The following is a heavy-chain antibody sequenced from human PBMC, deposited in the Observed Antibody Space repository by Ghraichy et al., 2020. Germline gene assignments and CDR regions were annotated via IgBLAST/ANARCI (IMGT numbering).Heavy chain of an antibody. V-gene: IGHV3-30*03. CDR1: GFTFSSYG. Sequence: GGSLRLSCAASGFTFSSYGMHWVRQAPGKGLEWVAVISYDGSNKYYADSVKGRFTISRDNSKNTLYLQMNSLRAEDTAVYYCAPDRGGIPLWFNFDYGGQAPLVIVSS. J-gene: IGHJ4*02. CDR2: ISYDGSNK. D-gene: IGHD5-18*01. CDR3: APDRGGIPLWFNFDY.